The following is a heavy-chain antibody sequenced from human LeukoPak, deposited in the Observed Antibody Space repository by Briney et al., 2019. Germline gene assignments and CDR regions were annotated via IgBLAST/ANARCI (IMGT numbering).Heavy chain of an antibody. Sequence: ASVKVSCKVSGYTLTELSMHWVRQAPGKGLEWMGGFDPEDGETIYAQKFQGRVTITTDESTSTAYMELSSLRSEDTAVYYCAGTRGYCSSTSCDLPFDYWGQGTLVTVSS. V-gene: IGHV1-24*01. CDR3: AGTRGYCSSTSCDLPFDY. CDR1: GYTLTELS. CDR2: FDPEDGET. D-gene: IGHD2-2*01. J-gene: IGHJ4*02.